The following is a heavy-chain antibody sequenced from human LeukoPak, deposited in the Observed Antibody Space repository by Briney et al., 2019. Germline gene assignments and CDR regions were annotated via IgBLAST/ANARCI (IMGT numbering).Heavy chain of an antibody. CDR1: GLHFSGTA. Sequence: AGGSLRLSCAASGLHFSGTAMSWVRQAPGKGLEWVSAISHDGMNAYYADSVKGRFTISRDNSKKTVSLEMNSLRAEDTAVYYCAKMDGGWHSFDAFDIWGQGTMVTVSS. V-gene: IGHV3-23*01. J-gene: IGHJ3*02. D-gene: IGHD6-19*01. CDR2: ISHDGMNA. CDR3: AKMDGGWHSFDAFDI.